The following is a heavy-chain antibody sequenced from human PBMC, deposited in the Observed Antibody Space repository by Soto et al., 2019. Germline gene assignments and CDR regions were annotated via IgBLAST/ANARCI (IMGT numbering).Heavy chain of an antibody. CDR2: IYYSGST. J-gene: IGHJ4*02. CDR1: GGSISSGGYY. CDR3: ARMATGIQAEFDY. V-gene: IGHV4-31*03. Sequence: PSETLSLTCTVSGGSISSGGYYWSWIRQHPGKGLEWIGYIYYSGSTYYNPSLKSRVTISVDTSKNQFSLKLSSVTAADTAVYYCARMATGIQAEFDYWGQGTLVTVSS. D-gene: IGHD5-12*01.